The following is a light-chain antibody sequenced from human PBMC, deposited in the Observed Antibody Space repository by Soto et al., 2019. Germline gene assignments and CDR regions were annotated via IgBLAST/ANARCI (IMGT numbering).Light chain of an antibody. V-gene: IGKV3-15*01. CDR2: GAS. CDR3: QQYNHWPPIT. J-gene: IGKJ5*01. CDR1: QSINNK. Sequence: EIVMTHSPATLSVFPWEIVTLSCKASQSINNKVAWYQQKPGQAPRLLIYGASTRATGISARFSGSGSGTEFTLTISSLQSEDFAVYYCQQYNHWPPITFGQGTRLEIK.